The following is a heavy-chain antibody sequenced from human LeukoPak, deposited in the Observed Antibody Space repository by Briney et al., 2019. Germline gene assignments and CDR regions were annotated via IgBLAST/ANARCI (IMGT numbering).Heavy chain of an antibody. D-gene: IGHD6-13*01. CDR2: INHSGST. J-gene: IGHJ4*02. CDR3: ASRIAAYY. CDR1: GGSFSGYY. V-gene: IGHV4-34*01. Sequence: PSETLSLTCAVYGGSFSGYYWSWIGQPPGKGLEWIGEINHSGSTNYNLSLKSRVTISVDTSKNQFSLKLSSVTAADTAVYYCASRIAAYYWGQGTLVTVSS.